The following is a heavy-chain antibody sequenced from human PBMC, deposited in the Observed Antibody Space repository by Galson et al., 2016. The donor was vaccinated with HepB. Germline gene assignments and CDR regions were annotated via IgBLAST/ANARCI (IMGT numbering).Heavy chain of an antibody. Sequence: SVKVSCKASGYTFTNYPMNWVRQAPGQRLEWMGWINAGNGNTKYSQKFQGRVTITRDTSASIAYMELSSLRSEDTAVYYCAGWAGQTSGFWSGPFDYWGQGTLVTVSS. CDR2: INAGNGNT. J-gene: IGHJ4*02. V-gene: IGHV1-3*01. D-gene: IGHD3-3*01. CDR3: AGWAGQTSGFWSGPFDY. CDR1: GYTFTNYP.